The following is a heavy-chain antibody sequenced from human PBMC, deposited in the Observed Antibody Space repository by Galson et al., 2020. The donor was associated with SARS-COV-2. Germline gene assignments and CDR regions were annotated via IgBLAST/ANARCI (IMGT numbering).Heavy chain of an antibody. V-gene: IGHV1-46*02. CDR1: GYIFNNFY. Sequence: ASVKVSCKASGYIFNNFYTHWVRRAPGRGLEWMGITTPNGDNILYAQKFQGRVTMTWDTSTTTVYMQLSGLRSDDAAIYYCAREHDSMSSSAFDYWGQGTRVTVSS. J-gene: IGHJ4*02. D-gene: IGHD6-6*01. CDR3: AREHDSMSSSAFDY. CDR2: TTPNGDNI.